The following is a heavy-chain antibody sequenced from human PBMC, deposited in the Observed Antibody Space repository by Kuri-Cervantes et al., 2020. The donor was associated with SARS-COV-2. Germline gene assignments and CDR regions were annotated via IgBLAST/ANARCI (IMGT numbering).Heavy chain of an antibody. D-gene: IGHD6-13*01. CDR3: AREVCVGIAAAGKACYYYYGMDV. Sequence: ASVKVSCKASGYTFTSYGISWVRQAPGQGLEWMGWISAYNGNTNYAQKVQGRVTMTTDTSTSTAYMELRSLRSDDTAVYYCAREVCVGIAAAGKACYYYYGMDVWGQGTTVTVSS. CDR1: GYTFTSYG. CDR2: ISAYNGNT. V-gene: IGHV1-18*01. J-gene: IGHJ6*02.